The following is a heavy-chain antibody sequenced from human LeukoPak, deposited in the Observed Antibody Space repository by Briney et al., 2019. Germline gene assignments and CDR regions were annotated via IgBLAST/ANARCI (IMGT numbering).Heavy chain of an antibody. CDR3: ARVEASGYDYGAFDY. V-gene: IGHV3-7*01. Sequence: HPGGSLRLSCAASGFTFNRYWMSWVRQAPGKELQWVANIKQDGSAKYYADSVKGRFTISRDNAKNSLYLQMNSLRAEDTAVYYCARVEASGYDYGAFDYWGQGTLVTVSS. CDR2: IKQDGSAK. CDR1: GFTFNRYW. D-gene: IGHD5-12*01. J-gene: IGHJ4*02.